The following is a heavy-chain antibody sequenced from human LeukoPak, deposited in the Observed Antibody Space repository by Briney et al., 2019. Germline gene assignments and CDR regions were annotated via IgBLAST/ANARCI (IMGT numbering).Heavy chain of an antibody. J-gene: IGHJ4*02. Sequence: GGSLRLSCGASGFTFSSYWMHWVRQAPGKGLVWISRINGDGSTTSYADSVKGRFTISRDNAKNTLYLQMNSLRAEDTAVYYCARGNYYGQDYWGQGTLVTVSS. D-gene: IGHD3-10*01. CDR2: INGDGSTT. CDR3: ARGNYYGQDY. V-gene: IGHV3-74*01. CDR1: GFTFSSYW.